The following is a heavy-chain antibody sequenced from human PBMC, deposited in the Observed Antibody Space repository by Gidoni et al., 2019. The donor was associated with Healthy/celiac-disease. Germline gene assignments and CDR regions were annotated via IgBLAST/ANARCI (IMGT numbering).Heavy chain of an antibody. CDR2: ISGSGGST. V-gene: IGHV3-23*01. CDR3: AKEPSYYDSRTSDAY. D-gene: IGHD3-22*01. Sequence: EVQLLESGGGLVQPGGSLRLSCAASGFPFSSYAMSWVRQAPGKGLAWVSAISGSGGSTYYADSVKGRFTISRDNSKNTLYLQMNSLRAEDTAVYYCAKEPSYYDSRTSDAYWGQGTLVTVSS. CDR1: GFPFSSYA. J-gene: IGHJ4*02.